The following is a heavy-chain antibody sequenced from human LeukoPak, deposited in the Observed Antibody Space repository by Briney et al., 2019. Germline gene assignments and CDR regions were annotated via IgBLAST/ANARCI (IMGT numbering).Heavy chain of an antibody. Sequence: SETLSLTCTVSGGSISSTSYYYWGWIPQPPGKWLEWIGSIYYSGSTYYNPSLKTRFTISVDTSKSQFLRNLNTVTAAATAVYYCARRRKGGRWFDPWGQGTLVTVSS. CDR2: IYYSGST. D-gene: IGHD3-16*01. CDR3: ARRRKGGRWFDP. J-gene: IGHJ5*02. CDR1: GGSISSTSYYY. V-gene: IGHV4-39*01.